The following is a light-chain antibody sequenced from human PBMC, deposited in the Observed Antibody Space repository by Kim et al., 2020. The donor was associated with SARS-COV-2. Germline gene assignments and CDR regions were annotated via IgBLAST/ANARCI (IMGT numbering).Light chain of an antibody. V-gene: IGKV3-20*01. CDR1: QSVSSSS. J-gene: IGKJ1*01. Sequence: STGGRATPACRASQSVSSSSLVWYQQKPGQAPRLLIDDAARRATGITDRLSGSGAGTDFTLTISRLEPEELAVYHCQQYGSSPWTSGQETKVDIK. CDR3: QQYGSSPWT. CDR2: DAA.